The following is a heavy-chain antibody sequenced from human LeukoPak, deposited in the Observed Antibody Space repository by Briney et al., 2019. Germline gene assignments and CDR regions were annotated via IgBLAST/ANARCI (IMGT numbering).Heavy chain of an antibody. Sequence: PGGSLRLSCAASGFTFSGYTMNWVRQAPGKGLEWVSSLSGSSSYIYYADSVKGRFTISRDNAKNSLYLQMNSLRAEDTAVYYCARDGRGDILTGYPTKEGFDYWGQGTLVTVSS. V-gene: IGHV3-21*01. CDR1: GFTFSGYT. J-gene: IGHJ4*02. CDR2: LSGSSSYI. CDR3: ARDGRGDILTGYPTKEGFDY. D-gene: IGHD3-9*01.